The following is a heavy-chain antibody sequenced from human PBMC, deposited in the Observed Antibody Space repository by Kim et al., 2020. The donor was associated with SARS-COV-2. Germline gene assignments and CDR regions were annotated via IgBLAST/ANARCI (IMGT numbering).Heavy chain of an antibody. J-gene: IGHJ5*02. V-gene: IGHV7-4-1*02. CDR1: GYDFSGHI. D-gene: IGHD3-10*01. Sequence: ASVKVSCKTSGYDFSGHIINWVRQAPGQGLEWMGWINTKTGNPTYAQGFAGRFVFSLDTSVNTAYLQITSLKAEDTAVYYCARDADTFLPHYYNWFDPWGQGTLVTVSS. CDR2: INTKTGNP. CDR3: ARDADTFLPHYYNWFDP.